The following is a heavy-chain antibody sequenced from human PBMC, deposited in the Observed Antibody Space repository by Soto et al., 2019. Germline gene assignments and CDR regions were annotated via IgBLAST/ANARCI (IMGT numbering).Heavy chain of an antibody. CDR2: ISYSGST. Sequence: SETLSLTCTVSGGSLSGYYWTWIRQPPGKGLEWIGYISYSGSTIYNPSLKSRVTMSVDTSKDQFSLRLSSVTAADTAVYYCARDVPGDYIDYWGQGTLVTVSS. CDR3: ARDVPGDYIDY. CDR1: GGSLSGYY. D-gene: IGHD2-2*01. J-gene: IGHJ4*02. V-gene: IGHV4-59*01.